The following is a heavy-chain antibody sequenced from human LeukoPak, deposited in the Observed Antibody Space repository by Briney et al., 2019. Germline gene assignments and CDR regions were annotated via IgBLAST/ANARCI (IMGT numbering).Heavy chain of an antibody. CDR1: GGSFSTFY. Sequence: SETLSLTCSVSGGSFSTFYWSWIRQTPGKRLEWIGYIYYNGDTKYNPSLESRVTISLDTSKNRISLRLTSVTATDAGVYYCARDLYRGIGWFDPWGQGTPVTVSS. J-gene: IGHJ5*02. CDR3: ARDLYRGIGWFDP. D-gene: IGHD3-16*02. V-gene: IGHV4-59*12. CDR2: IYYNGDT.